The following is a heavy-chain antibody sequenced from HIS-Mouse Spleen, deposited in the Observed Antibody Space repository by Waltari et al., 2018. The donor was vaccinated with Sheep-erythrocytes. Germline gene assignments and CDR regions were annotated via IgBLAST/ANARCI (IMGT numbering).Heavy chain of an antibody. Sequence: QVQLQESGPGLVKPSETLSLTCTVSGYSISSGYYWGWIRQPPGKGLEWIGSSYHSGGTYDTPSLKRRVTISVDTSKNQFSLKLSSVTAADTAVYYCASQPNWGYWYFDLWGRGTLVTVSS. D-gene: IGHD7-27*01. CDR1: GYSISSGYY. CDR2: SYHSGGT. V-gene: IGHV4-38-2*02. CDR3: ASQPNWGYWYFDL. J-gene: IGHJ2*01.